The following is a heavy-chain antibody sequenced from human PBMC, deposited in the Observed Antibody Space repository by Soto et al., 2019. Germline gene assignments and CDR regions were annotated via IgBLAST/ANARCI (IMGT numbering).Heavy chain of an antibody. CDR1: GYSFRSFG. CDR2: ISGNNGNT. CDR3: ARGLPLAADY. V-gene: IGHV1-18*01. Sequence: GASGKVSCKASGYSFRSFGISWLRQAPGQGPEWMGWISGNNGNTNYAQKFQGRVTVTTDTSTTTAYMELRSLKSEDTAVYYCARGLPLAADYWGQGTLVTVSS. J-gene: IGHJ4*02.